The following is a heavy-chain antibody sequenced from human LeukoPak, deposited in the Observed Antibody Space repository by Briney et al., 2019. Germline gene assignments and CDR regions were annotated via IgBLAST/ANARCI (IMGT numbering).Heavy chain of an antibody. D-gene: IGHD2-2*01. Sequence: ASVKVSCKASGYTFTSYGISWVRQAPGQGLEWMGWISAYNGNTNYAQKLQGRVTMTTDTSTSTAYMELRSLRSGDTAVYYCARRYCSSTSCLNDAFDIWGQGTMVTVSS. CDR2: ISAYNGNT. CDR3: ARRYCSSTSCLNDAFDI. J-gene: IGHJ3*02. CDR1: GYTFTSYG. V-gene: IGHV1-18*01.